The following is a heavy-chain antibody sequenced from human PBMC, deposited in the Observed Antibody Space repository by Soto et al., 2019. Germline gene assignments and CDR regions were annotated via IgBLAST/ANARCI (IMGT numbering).Heavy chain of an antibody. CDR1: GFTVSSHY. CDR3: AKDLGELLFDYFDY. V-gene: IGHV3-66*01. D-gene: IGHD3-10*01. Sequence: QPGGSLRLSCAASGFTVSSHYMSWVRQAPGKGLECVSVIYSGGSTYYADSVKARFTISRDNSKNTLYLQMNSLRAEDTAVYYCAKDLGELLFDYFDYWGQGTLVTVSS. J-gene: IGHJ4*02. CDR2: IYSGGST.